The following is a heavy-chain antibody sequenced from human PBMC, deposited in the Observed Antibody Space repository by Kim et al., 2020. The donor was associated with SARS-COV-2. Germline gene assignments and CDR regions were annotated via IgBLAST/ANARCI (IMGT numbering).Heavy chain of an antibody. V-gene: IGHV3-23*01. J-gene: IGHJ4*02. Sequence: GGSLRLSCAASGFTFSSYAMSWVRQAPGKGLEWVSAISGSGGSTYYADSVKGRFTISRDNSKNTLYLQMNSLRAEDTAVYYCAKTGGWGGLKDSITIFGVVNRGRFAFDYWGQGTLVTVSS. CDR1: GFTFSSYA. CDR3: AKTGGWGGLKDSITIFGVVNRGRFAFDY. D-gene: IGHD3-3*01. CDR2: ISGSGGST.